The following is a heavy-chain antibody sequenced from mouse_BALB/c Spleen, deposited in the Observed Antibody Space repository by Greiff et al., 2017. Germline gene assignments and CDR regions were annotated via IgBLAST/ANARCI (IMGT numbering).Heavy chain of an antibody. CDR2: ISSGSSTI. J-gene: IGHJ3*01. CDR3: ARGPYGNYLAWFAY. Sequence: DVMLVESGGGLVQPGGSRKLSCAASGFTFSSFGMHCVRQAPEKGLEWVAYISSGSSTIYYADTVKGRFTISRDNPKNTLFLQMTSLRSEDTAMYYCARGPYGNYLAWFAYWGQGTLVTVSA. D-gene: IGHD2-10*02. CDR1: GFTFSSFG. V-gene: IGHV5-17*02.